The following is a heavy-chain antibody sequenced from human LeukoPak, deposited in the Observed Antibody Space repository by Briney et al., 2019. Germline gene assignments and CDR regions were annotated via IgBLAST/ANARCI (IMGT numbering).Heavy chain of an antibody. J-gene: IGHJ4*02. CDR1: GYSLTTYY. CDR2: IIPIFGTA. CDR3: ARGRPSPEYFDY. Sequence: ASVKVSCKASGYSLTTYYMHWVRQAPGQGLEWMGGIIPIFGTANYAQKFQGRVTITADESTSTAYMELSSLRSEDTAVYYCARGRPSPEYFDYWGQGTLVTVSS. V-gene: IGHV1-69*13.